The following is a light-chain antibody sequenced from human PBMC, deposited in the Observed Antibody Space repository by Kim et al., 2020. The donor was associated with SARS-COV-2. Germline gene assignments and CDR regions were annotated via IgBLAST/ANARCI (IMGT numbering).Light chain of an antibody. CDR2: GKN. Sequence: SSELPQDPAVSVALGQTVRITCQGDSLRSYYASWYQQKPGQAPVLVIYGKNNRPPGIPDRFSGSSSGNTASLTITGAQAEDEADYYCNSRDSSGNHLVFGGGTKLTVL. V-gene: IGLV3-19*01. CDR3: NSRDSSGNHLV. J-gene: IGLJ3*02. CDR1: SLRSYY.